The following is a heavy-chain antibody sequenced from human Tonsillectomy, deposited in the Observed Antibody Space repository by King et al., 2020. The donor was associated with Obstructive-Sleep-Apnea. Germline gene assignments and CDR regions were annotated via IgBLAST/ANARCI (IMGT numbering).Heavy chain of an antibody. Sequence: VQLVESGGGLVQPGGSLRLSCAASGFTFSKYWMTWVRHAPEKGLEWVANKKEDGREKYYVDSGKGRFTISRYNAKNSLYLQMNSLRAEDTAVYYCARDRLDPWGQGTLVIVSS. J-gene: IGHJ5*02. CDR3: ARDRLDP. D-gene: IGHD3-16*01. V-gene: IGHV3-7*03. CDR2: KKEDGREK. CDR1: GFTFSKYW.